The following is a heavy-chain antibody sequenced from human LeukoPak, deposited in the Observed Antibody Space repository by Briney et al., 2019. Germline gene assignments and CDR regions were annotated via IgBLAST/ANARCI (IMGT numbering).Heavy chain of an antibody. CDR3: ARNRSRLRYFDGYYFDY. CDR2: IYYSGST. J-gene: IGHJ4*02. Sequence: SETLSLTCTVSGGSISSYYWSWIRQPPGKGLEWIGYIYYSGSTNYNPSLKSRVTISVDTSKNQFSLKLSSVTAADTAVYYCARNRSRLRYFDGYYFDYWGQGTLVTVSS. V-gene: IGHV4-59*12. CDR1: GGSISSYY. D-gene: IGHD3-9*01.